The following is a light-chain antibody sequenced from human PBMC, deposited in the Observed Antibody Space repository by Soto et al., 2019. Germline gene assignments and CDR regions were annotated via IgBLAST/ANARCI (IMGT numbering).Light chain of an antibody. J-gene: IGLJ3*02. V-gene: IGLV1-40*01. CDR2: RNN. CDR1: SSNIGAGYD. CDR3: QSYDSSLGAWV. Sequence: QAVVTQPPSVSGAPGQRVTISCTGSSSNIGAGYDVHWYQQLPGTAPKVLIYRNNNRPSGVPDRFSGSKSGTSASLAITGLQAEDEADYYCQSYDSSLGAWVFGGGTKLTVL.